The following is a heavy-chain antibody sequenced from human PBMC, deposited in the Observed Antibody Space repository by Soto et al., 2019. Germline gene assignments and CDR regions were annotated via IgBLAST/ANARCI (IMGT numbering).Heavy chain of an antibody. CDR1: GGTFSGYA. D-gene: IGHD4-17*01. CDR2: IIPIFGTA. V-gene: IGHV1-69*13. CDR3: ARCHDYGDLPYYFDY. J-gene: IGHJ4*02. Sequence: SVKVSCKASGGTFSGYAISWVRQAPGQGLEWMGGIIPIFGTANYAQKFQGRVTITADESTSTAYMELSSLRSEDTAVYYCARCHDYGDLPYYFDYWGQGTLVTVSS.